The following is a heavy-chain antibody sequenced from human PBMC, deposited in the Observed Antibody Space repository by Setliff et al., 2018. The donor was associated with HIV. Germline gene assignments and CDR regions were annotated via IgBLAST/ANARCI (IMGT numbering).Heavy chain of an antibody. D-gene: IGHD2-2*02. CDR1: GFTFSSYW. CDR3: ARDVAAPAAIEGAFDI. V-gene: IGHV3-7*03. Sequence: GGSLRLSCAASGFTFSSYWMSWVRQAPGKGLEWVANIKEDGSEQYYMDSVKGRFTISRDNAKNSLYLQMSSLRAEDTAVYYCARDVAAPAAIEGAFDIWGQGTMVTVSS. J-gene: IGHJ3*02. CDR2: IKEDGSEQ.